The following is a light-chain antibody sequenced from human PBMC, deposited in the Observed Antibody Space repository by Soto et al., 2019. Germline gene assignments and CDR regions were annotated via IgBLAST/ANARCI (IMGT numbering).Light chain of an antibody. CDR2: GAS. CDR3: QQRSDWPST. CDR1: QSVSSSY. J-gene: IGKJ4*01. V-gene: IGKV3D-20*02. Sequence: EIVLTQSPGTLSLSPGERATLSCRASQSVSSSYLAWYQQKPGQAPRLLIYGASSRATGIPDRFSGSGSGTDLTLTISRLEPEDFAVYYCQQRSDWPSTFGGGTKVEIK.